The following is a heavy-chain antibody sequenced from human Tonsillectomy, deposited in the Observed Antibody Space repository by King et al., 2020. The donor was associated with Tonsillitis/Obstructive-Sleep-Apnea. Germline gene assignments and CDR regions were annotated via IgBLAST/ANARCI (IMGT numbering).Heavy chain of an antibody. D-gene: IGHD2-2*01. CDR1: GGTLSSYA. Sequence: QLVQSGAEVKKPGSSVKVSCKASGGTLSSYAISWVRQAPGQGLEWMGGIIPIFGTANNAQKFQGRVTITADESTSTAYTELSSLRSEDTAVYYCASSDIVVVPAAATRGFDYYYYMDVWGKGTTVTVSS. CDR3: ASSDIVVVPAAATRGFDYYYYMDV. V-gene: IGHV1-69*01. J-gene: IGHJ6*03. CDR2: IIPIFGTA.